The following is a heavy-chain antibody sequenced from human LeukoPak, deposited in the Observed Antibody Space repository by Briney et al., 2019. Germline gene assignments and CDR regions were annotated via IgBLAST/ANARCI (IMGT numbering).Heavy chain of an antibody. V-gene: IGHV3-23*01. D-gene: IGHD5-24*01. CDR2: ISGSGGST. J-gene: IGHJ5*02. Sequence: HPGGSLRLSCAASGFTFSSYAMSWVRQALGKGLEWVSAISGSGGSTYYADSVKGRFTISRDNSENTLYLQMNSLRAEDTAVYYCAKGPSRGPFDPWGQGTLVTVSS. CDR1: GFTFSSYA. CDR3: AKGPSRGPFDP.